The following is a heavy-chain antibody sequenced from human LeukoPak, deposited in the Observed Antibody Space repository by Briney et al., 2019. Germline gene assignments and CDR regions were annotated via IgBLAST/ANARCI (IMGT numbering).Heavy chain of an antibody. V-gene: IGHV4-39*07. CDR1: GGSISSYY. Sequence: SETLSLTCTVSGGSISSYYWGWIRQPPGKGLEWIGSIYYSGSTYYNPSLKSRVTISVDTSKNQFSLKLSSVTAADTAVYYCARNDPMYSSSWPSYWGQGTLVTVSS. CDR3: ARNDPMYSSSWPSY. J-gene: IGHJ4*02. D-gene: IGHD6-13*01. CDR2: IYYSGST.